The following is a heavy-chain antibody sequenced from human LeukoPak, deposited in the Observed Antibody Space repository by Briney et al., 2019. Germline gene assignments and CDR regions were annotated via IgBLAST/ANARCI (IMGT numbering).Heavy chain of an antibody. CDR3: ARALTKFDY. D-gene: IGHD1/OR15-1a*01. Sequence: GGSLRLSCAASGFSVSSSYMSWVRQAPGKGLDWVSTIYNADSGGSSYYADSVKGRFTISRDNSKNSLYLQMNSLRDEDTAVYYCARALTKFDYWGQGTLVTVSS. V-gene: IGHV3-53*01. J-gene: IGHJ4*02. CDR2: IYNADSGGSS. CDR1: GFSVSSSY.